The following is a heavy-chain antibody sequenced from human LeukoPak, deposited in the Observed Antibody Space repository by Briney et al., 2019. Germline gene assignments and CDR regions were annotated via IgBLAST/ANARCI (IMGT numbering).Heavy chain of an antibody. J-gene: IGHJ4*02. CDR3: ARDSGRFYIDY. CDR2: IKQDGSEK. V-gene: IGHV3-7*03. Sequence: GGSLGLSCAASGFTFSHYWLTGVRQAPGKGLEWVANIKQDGSEKYYVDSLKGRFTISRDNAKNSLYLQINSLRADDTAIYYCARDSGRFYIDYWGQGTLVTVSS. D-gene: IGHD5-12*01. CDR1: GFTFSHYW.